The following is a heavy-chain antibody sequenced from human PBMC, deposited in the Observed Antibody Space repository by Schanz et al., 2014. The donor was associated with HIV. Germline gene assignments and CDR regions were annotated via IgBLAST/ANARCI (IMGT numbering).Heavy chain of an antibody. J-gene: IGHJ5*02. CDR3: AREKTTLNWFDP. Sequence: VQLVQSGAEVKEPGASVKVSCKASGYTFIDYYVHWVRQAPGQGLEWMGWINPNSGGTNYAQKFQGRVTLTRDTSISTAYMELSRLRSDDTAVYYCAREKTTLNWFDPWGQGTLVTVSS. CDR1: GYTFIDYY. CDR2: INPNSGGT. V-gene: IGHV1-2*02.